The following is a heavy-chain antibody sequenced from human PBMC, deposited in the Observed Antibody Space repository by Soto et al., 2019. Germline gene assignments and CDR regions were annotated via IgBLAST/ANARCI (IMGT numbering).Heavy chain of an antibody. CDR2: ISGSGGST. D-gene: IGHD6-19*01. V-gene: IGHV3-23*01. Sequence: EVQLLESGGGLVQPGGSLRLSCAASGFTFSSYAMSWVRQAPGKGLEWVSAISGSGGSTYYADSVKGRFTISRDNSMNTLYLQMNSLRAEDTAVYYCAKDTSPYSSGYDFDYWGQGTLVTVSS. J-gene: IGHJ4*02. CDR1: GFTFSSYA. CDR3: AKDTSPYSSGYDFDY.